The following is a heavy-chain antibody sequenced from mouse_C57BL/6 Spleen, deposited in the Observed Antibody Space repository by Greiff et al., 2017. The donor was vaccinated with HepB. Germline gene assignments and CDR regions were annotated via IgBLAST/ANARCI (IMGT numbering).Heavy chain of an antibody. CDR2: ISSGGDYI. CDR1: GFTFSSYA. D-gene: IGHD3-1*01. J-gene: IGHJ3*01. V-gene: IGHV5-9-1*02. Sequence: EVMLMESGEGLVKPGGSLKLSCAASGFTFSSYAMSWVRQTPEKRLEWVAYISSGGDYIYYADTVKGRFTISRDNARNTLYLQMSSLKSEDTAMYYCTRDNGSAWFAYWGQGTLVTVSA. CDR3: TRDNGSAWFAY.